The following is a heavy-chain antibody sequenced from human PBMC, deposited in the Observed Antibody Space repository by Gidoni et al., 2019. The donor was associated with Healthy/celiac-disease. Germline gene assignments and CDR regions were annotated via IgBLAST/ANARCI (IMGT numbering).Heavy chain of an antibody. CDR3: ARDHLGYCSSTSCYPPIVYYYYYYMDV. Sequence: QVQLVQSGAEVKKPGASVKVSCKASGYTFTSYGISWVRQAPGKGLEWMGWISAYNGNTNYAQKLQGRVTMTTDTSTSTAYRELRSLRSDDTSVYYCARDHLGYCSSTSCYPPIVYYYYYYMDVWGKGTTVTVSS. D-gene: IGHD2-2*01. V-gene: IGHV1-18*01. J-gene: IGHJ6*03. CDR1: GYTFTSYG. CDR2: ISAYNGNT.